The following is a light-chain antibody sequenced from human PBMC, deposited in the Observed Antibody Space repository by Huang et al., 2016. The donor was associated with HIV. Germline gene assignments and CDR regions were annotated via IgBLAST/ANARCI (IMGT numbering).Light chain of an antibody. CDR1: QDISSW. Sequence: IQLTPSPSSVSATEGDTVRITCRASQDISSWLAWYQQKPREAPTLLIHSTSILQSGVPARFSGSGAGTDCFLTINSLQPDDFATYYCQQDNMYPRSFGQGTRLDIK. J-gene: IGKJ5*01. CDR2: STS. V-gene: IGKV1-12*01. CDR3: QQDNMYPRS.